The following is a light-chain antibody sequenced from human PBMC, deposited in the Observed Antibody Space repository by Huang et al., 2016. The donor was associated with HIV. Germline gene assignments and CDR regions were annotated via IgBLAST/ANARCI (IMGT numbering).Light chain of an antibody. CDR2: WAS. Sequence: DIVMTQSPDSLAVSLGERATINCKSSQSVLSRPSNKNYLAWYQQRPGHSPTLLIYWASTRQSGVPDRFSGSGSGTHFTLTISSLQAEDVAFYYCQQYFISPPTFGQGTKLEI. CDR3: QQYFISPPT. V-gene: IGKV4-1*01. CDR1: QSVLSRPSNKNY. J-gene: IGKJ2*01.